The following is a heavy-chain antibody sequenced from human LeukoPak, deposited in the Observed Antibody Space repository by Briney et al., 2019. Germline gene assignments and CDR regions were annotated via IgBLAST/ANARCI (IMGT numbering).Heavy chain of an antibody. CDR3: AREGGAFDI. CDR2: IKQDGSEK. CDR1: GFTFSNYW. Sequence: GGSLRLSCVASGFTFSNYWMSWVRQAPRKGLEWVANIKQDGSEKYYVDSVKGRFTISRDNANNSLYLQMNSLRAEDTAVYYCAREGGAFDIWGQGTMVTVSS. J-gene: IGHJ3*02. V-gene: IGHV3-7*01.